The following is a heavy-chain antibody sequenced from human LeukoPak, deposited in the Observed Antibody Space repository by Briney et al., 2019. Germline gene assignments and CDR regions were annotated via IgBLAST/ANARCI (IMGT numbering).Heavy chain of an antibody. Sequence: GASVKVSCKASGYTFTSYGISWVRQAPGQGLEGMGWISAYNGNTNYAQKLQGRVTMTTDTSTSTAYMELRSLRSDDTAVYYCARVTCSSGGSCYFMVYWGQGTLVTVSP. V-gene: IGHV1-18*04. J-gene: IGHJ4*02. CDR1: GYTFTSYG. CDR3: ARVTCSSGGSCYFMVY. CDR2: ISAYNGNT. D-gene: IGHD2-15*01.